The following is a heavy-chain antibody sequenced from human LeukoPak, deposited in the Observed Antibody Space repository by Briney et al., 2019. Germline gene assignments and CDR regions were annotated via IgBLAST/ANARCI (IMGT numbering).Heavy chain of an antibody. J-gene: IGHJ4*02. V-gene: IGHV4-34*01. CDR2: INHSGST. CDR1: GGSFSGYY. D-gene: IGHD6-13*01. Sequence: SETLSLTXAVYGGSFSGYYWSWICQPPGKGLEWIGEINHSGSTNYNPSLKSRVTISVDTSKNQFSLKLSSVTAADTAVYYCARGYSSSWYSFDYWGRGTLVTVSS. CDR3: ARGYSSSWYSFDY.